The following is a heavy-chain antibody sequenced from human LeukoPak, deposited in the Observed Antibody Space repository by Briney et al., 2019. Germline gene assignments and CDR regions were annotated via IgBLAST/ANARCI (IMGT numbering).Heavy chain of an antibody. CDR3: ARVAVAGTNLYFDY. D-gene: IGHD6-19*01. CDR1: GFIFSSYA. V-gene: IGHV3-30*04. Sequence: GGSLRLSCAASGFIFSSYAMHWVRQAPGKGLEWVAVISYDGSNKYYADSVKGRFTISRDNSKNTLYLQMNSLRAEDTAVYYCARVAVAGTNLYFDYWGQGTLVTVSS. CDR2: ISYDGSNK. J-gene: IGHJ4*02.